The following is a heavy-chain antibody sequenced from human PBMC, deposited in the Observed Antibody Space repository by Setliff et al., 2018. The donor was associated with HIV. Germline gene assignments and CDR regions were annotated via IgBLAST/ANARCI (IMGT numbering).Heavy chain of an antibody. CDR2: IWYDGNKR. D-gene: IGHD3-10*01. Sequence: GSLRLSCVASGFAFSTYAMHWVRQAPGKGLEWVGVIWYDGNKRWHADSVKGRFTISRDNSKNTLYLQMNSLRTEDTAVYYCASGHYYGAGALDYWGQGTLVTVSS. J-gene: IGHJ4*02. V-gene: IGHV3-33*01. CDR3: ASGHYYGAGALDY. CDR1: GFAFSTYA.